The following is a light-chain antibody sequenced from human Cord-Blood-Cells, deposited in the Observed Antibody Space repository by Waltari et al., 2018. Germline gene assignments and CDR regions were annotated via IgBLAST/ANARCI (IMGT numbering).Light chain of an antibody. V-gene: IGKV1-39*01. CDR1: QSISSY. CDR3: QQSYSTPFT. J-gene: IGKJ3*01. Sequence: DIQMTQSPSSLSASVGDRVTITCRASQSISSYLNWYQQKPGKAPKLLIYAASSLQSGVPSRCSGSGSRTDFTLTISSLQPEDFATYYCQQSYSTPFTFGPGTKVDIK. CDR2: AAS.